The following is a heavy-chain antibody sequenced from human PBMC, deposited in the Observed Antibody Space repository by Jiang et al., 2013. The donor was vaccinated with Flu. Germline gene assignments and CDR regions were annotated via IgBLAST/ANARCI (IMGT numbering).Heavy chain of an antibody. CDR2: ISYDGSNK. CDR1: GFTFSSYA. CDR3: ARDPATFYTTVTTGFDY. D-gene: IGHD4-17*01. J-gene: IGHJ4*02. V-gene: IGHV3-30*04. Sequence: GGGVVQPGRSLRLSCAASGFTFSSYAMHWVRQAPGKGLEWVAVISYDGSNKYYADSVKGRFTISRDNSKNTLYLQMNSLRAEDTAVYYCARDPATFYTTVTTGFDYWGQGTLVTVSS.